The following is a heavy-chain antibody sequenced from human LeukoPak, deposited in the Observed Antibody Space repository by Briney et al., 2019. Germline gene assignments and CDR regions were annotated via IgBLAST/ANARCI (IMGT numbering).Heavy chain of an antibody. J-gene: IGHJ4*02. CDR1: GYSFTSYW. V-gene: IGHV5-51*01. CDR3: ARPRDYGDYGCFDH. CDR2: IYPGDSDT. Sequence: GESLKLSCKGSGYSFTSYWIGWVRQMPGKGLEWMGIIYPGDSDTRYSPSFQGQVTISADKSIRTAYLQWSSLKASDTAIYYCARPRDYGDYGCFDHWGQGTLVTVSS. D-gene: IGHD4-17*01.